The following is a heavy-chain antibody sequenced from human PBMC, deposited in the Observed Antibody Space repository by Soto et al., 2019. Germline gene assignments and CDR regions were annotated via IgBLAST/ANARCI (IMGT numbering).Heavy chain of an antibody. Sequence: GGSLRLSCAASGFTFGGYGVHWVRQAPGKGLEWAAAISYDGRNTYYADSVQGRFAISRDNSKNTMYLQMNSLRVEDTAVYYCARAKWHDGSGRVREFDYWGQGALVTVSS. D-gene: IGHD3-10*01. CDR2: ISYDGRNT. V-gene: IGHV3-33*01. J-gene: IGHJ4*02. CDR1: GFTFGGYG. CDR3: ARAKWHDGSGRVREFDY.